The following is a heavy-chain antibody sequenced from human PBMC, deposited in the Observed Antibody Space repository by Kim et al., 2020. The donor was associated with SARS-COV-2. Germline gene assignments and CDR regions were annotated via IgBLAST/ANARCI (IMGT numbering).Heavy chain of an antibody. CDR2: IWCDGSNK. CDR1: GFTFSSYG. CDR3: ARGIVVVHAAIPYYYYY. J-gene: IGHJ6*03. D-gene: IGHD2-2*01. V-gene: IGHV3-33*01. Sequence: GGSLRLSCAASGFTFSSYGMHWVRQAPGKGLEWVAVIWCDGSNKYYADSVKGRFTISRDNSKNTLYLQMNSLRADDTAVYYCARGIVVVHAAIPYYYYY.